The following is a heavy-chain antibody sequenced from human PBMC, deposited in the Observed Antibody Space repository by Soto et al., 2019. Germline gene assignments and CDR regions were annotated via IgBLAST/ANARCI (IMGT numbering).Heavy chain of an antibody. CDR2: IIPVFGTP. CDR3: ARGDATKIVVTTYYAMDV. D-gene: IGHD3-22*01. J-gene: IGHJ6*02. Sequence: QVQLVQSGAEVKKPGSSVKVSCKASGGSLSNYGISWVRQAPGQGLEWMGAIIPVFGTPNYAQKFQDRVTITADESTSTVYMEVRSMTSEATAVYYCARGDATKIVVTTYYAMDVWGQGTTVNVSS. V-gene: IGHV1-69*12. CDR1: GGSLSNYG.